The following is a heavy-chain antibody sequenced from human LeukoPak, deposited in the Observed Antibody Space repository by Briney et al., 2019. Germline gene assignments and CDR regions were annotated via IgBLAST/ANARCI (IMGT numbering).Heavy chain of an antibody. D-gene: IGHD6-19*01. CDR2: ISSSSSYI. CDR1: GFTFSSYS. J-gene: IGHJ3*02. Sequence: GGSLRLSCAASGFTFSSYSMNWVRQAPGKGLEWVSSISSSSSYIYYADSVKVRFTISRDNAKNSLYLQMNSLRAEDTAVYYCARVVISPRWEWLVRGAFDIWGQGTTVTVSS. CDR3: ARVVISPRWEWLVRGAFDI. V-gene: IGHV3-21*01.